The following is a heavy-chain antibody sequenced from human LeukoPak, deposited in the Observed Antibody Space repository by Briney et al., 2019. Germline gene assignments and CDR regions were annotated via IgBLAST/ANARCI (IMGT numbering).Heavy chain of an antibody. J-gene: IGHJ4*02. D-gene: IGHD6-13*01. V-gene: IGHV3-53*01. CDR1: GFTVSSNY. CDR3: ARGDRAAAAFDS. CDR2: IYSGGRT. Sequence: PGGSLRLSCAASGFTVSSNYMSWVRQAPGKGLDWVSVIYSGGRTYYTDSVKGRFTISRDNSKNTLYLQMNSLRAEDTAVYYCARGDRAAAAFDSWGQGTLVTVSS.